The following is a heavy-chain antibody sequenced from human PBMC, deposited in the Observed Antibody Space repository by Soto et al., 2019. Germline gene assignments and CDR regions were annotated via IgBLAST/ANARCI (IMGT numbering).Heavy chain of an antibody. V-gene: IGHV3-74*01. D-gene: IGHD3-10*01. CDR1: GFTFSSYW. Sequence: EVQLVESGGGLVQPGGSLRLSCAASGFTFSSYWMHWIRQAPGKGLVWVSRINSDGSATNYADSVKGRFTISRDNAKNTLYLQRNSLRAEDTAVYYCHASGSPDYWGQGTLVTVSS. CDR3: HASGSPDY. J-gene: IGHJ4*02. CDR2: INSDGSAT.